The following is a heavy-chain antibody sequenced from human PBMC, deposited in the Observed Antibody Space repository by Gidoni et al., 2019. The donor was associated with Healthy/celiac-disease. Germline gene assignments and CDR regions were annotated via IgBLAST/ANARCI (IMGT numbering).Heavy chain of an antibody. J-gene: IGHJ5*02. V-gene: IGHV4-34*01. D-gene: IGHD5-18*01. CDR3: ARGGRGYSYGRNWFDP. CDR1: AGSFSGDY. Sequence: QVQLQQWGAGLLKPSETLSLTCAVYAGSFSGDYWSWLRQPPGKGLEWIGEINHSGSTNYNPSLKSRVTISVDTSKNQFSLKLSSVTAADTAVYYCARGGRGYSYGRNWFDPWGQGTLVTVSS. CDR2: INHSGST.